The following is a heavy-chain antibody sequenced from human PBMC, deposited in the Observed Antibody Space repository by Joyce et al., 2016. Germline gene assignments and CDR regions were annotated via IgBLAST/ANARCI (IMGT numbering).Heavy chain of an antibody. J-gene: IGHJ6*02. Sequence: EVQLVQSGAEVKKPGESLRISCKASGYKCTTYYISWVRQVPGKGLEWMGWIDPSDSYTNYSPSFQGRVTISVDKSITTAYMQWSSLQASDTAIYYCASATLGVVGDYYYALDVWGQGTTVIVSS. CDR1: GYKCTTYY. V-gene: IGHV5-10-1*03. CDR3: ASATLGVVGDYYYALDV. D-gene: IGHD3-22*01. CDR2: IDPSDSYT.